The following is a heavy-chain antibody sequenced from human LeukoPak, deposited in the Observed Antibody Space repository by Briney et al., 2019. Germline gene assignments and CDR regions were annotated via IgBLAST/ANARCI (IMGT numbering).Heavy chain of an antibody. D-gene: IGHD4-17*01. J-gene: IGHJ6*03. CDR1: GYTFTNFY. CDR3: AKYYGDYYYYYYMDV. V-gene: IGHV1-46*01. Sequence: GASVKVSCKASGYTFTNFYIHWVRQAPGQGLEWMGVINPSGGTTTYAQKFQGRVTMTRDMSTSTVYMELSRLRSDDTAVYYCAKYYGDYYYYYYMDVWGKGTTVTVSS. CDR2: INPSGGTT.